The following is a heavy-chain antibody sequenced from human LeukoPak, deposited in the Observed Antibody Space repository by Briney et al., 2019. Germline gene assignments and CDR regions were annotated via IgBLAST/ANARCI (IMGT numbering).Heavy chain of an antibody. CDR2: IRGSGDST. Sequence: GGSLRLSCAASGLTFSSYAMNWVRQAPGKGLEWVSAIRGSGDSTFCSDSVKGRFTISRDNSKNTLYLQMNSLRAEDTAVYYCAKDSRGYSYGLFDYWGQGTLVTVSS. V-gene: IGHV3-23*01. CDR1: GLTFSSYA. J-gene: IGHJ4*02. D-gene: IGHD5-18*01. CDR3: AKDSRGYSYGLFDY.